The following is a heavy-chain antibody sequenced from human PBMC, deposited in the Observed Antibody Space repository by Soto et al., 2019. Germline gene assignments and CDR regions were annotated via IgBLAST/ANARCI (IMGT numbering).Heavy chain of an antibody. CDR2: IWYDGSNK. CDR1: GFTFSSYG. Sequence: QVQLVESGGGVVQPGRSLRLSCAASGFTFSSYGMHWVRQAPGKGLEWVAVIWYDGSNKYYADSVKGRFTISRDNSKNTLYLQMNSLRAEDTAVYYCARDEYYDIFALYGMDVWGQGTTVTVSS. D-gene: IGHD3-9*01. V-gene: IGHV3-33*01. CDR3: ARDEYYDIFALYGMDV. J-gene: IGHJ6*02.